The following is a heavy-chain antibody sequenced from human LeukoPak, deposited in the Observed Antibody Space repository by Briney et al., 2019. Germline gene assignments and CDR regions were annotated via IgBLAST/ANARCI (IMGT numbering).Heavy chain of an antibody. V-gene: IGHV4-59*01. CDR1: GGSISSYY. Sequence: SETLSLTCTVSGGSISSYYWSWIRQPPGKGLEWIGYIYYSGSTNYNPSLKSRVTISVDTSKNQFSLKLSSVTAADTAVYYCARDSRRQYYYDSSGYYYLDLWGRGTLVTVSS. CDR3: ARDSRRQYYYDSSGYYYLDL. D-gene: IGHD3-22*01. J-gene: IGHJ2*01. CDR2: IYYSGST.